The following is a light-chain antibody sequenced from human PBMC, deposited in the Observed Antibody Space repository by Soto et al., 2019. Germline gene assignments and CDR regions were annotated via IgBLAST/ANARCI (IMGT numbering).Light chain of an antibody. CDR3: QQYNSYSRT. CDR2: NAS. V-gene: IGKV1-5*03. Sequence: DIQMTQSPSTLSASVGDRVTITCRASQSISSLLAWYQQKPGKAPKLLIYNASILESGVPSRFSGSGSGTDFTLTLSSLQPEDSATYYCQQYNSYSRTFGQGTKVEIK. J-gene: IGKJ1*01. CDR1: QSISSL.